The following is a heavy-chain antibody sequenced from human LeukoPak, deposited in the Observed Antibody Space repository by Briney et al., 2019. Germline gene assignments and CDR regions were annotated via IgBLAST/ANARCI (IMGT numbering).Heavy chain of an antibody. D-gene: IGHD3-16*02. CDR2: IYHSGST. V-gene: IGHV4-30-2*01. J-gene: IGHJ5*02. CDR3: ARVYPRSYNWFDP. Sequence: SETLSLTCTVSGGSISSGGYYWSWIRQPPGKGLEWIGYIYHSGSTYYNPSLKSRVTISVDRSKNQFSLKLSSVTAADTAVYYCARVYPRSYNWFDPWGQGILVTVSS. CDR1: GGSISSGGYY.